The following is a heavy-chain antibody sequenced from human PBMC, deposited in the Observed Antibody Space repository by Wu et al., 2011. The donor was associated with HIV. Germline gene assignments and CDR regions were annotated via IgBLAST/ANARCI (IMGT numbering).Heavy chain of an antibody. CDR3: ARDPTHNSGYLYYFDY. Sequence: QVQLVQSGAEVKKPGASVKVSCKASGYTFTDYYMHWVRQAPGQGLEWMGWINPNSGGTNFAQKFQGRVTMTRDTSISSVYMELGRLRSDDTAVYYCARDPTHNSGYLYYFDYWGQGTLVTVSS. V-gene: IGHV1-2*02. CDR1: GYTFTDYY. J-gene: IGHJ4*02. D-gene: IGHD5-12*01. CDR2: INPNSGGT.